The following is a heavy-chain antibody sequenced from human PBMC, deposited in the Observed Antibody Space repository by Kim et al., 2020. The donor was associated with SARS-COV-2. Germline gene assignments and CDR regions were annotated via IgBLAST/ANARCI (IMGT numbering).Heavy chain of an antibody. CDR3: ARDRVAMVRGVITTDAFDI. V-gene: IGHV3-53*01. J-gene: IGHJ3*02. Sequence: GGSLRLSCAASGFTVSSNYMSWVRQAPGKGLEWVSVIYSGGSTYYADSVKGRFTISRDNSKNTLYLQMNSLRAEDTAVYYCARDRVAMVRGVITTDAFDIWGQGTMVTVSS. CDR1: GFTVSSNY. CDR2: IYSGGST. D-gene: IGHD3-10*01.